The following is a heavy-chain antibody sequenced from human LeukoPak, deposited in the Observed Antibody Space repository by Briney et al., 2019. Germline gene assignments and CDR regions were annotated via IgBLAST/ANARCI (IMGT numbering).Heavy chain of an antibody. CDR3: ARDLGRRCSGGSCNYYYNYMDV. V-gene: IGHV1-18*04. Sequence: GESLKISCKGSGYSLTSYWIGWVRQMPGKGLEWMGWISTYNGNTNYAQKLQGRVTMTTDTSTSTAYMELRSLRSDDTAVYYCARDLGRRCSGGSCNYYYNYMDVWGKGTTVTISS. CDR2: ISTYNGNT. D-gene: IGHD2-15*01. CDR1: GYSLTSYW. J-gene: IGHJ6*03.